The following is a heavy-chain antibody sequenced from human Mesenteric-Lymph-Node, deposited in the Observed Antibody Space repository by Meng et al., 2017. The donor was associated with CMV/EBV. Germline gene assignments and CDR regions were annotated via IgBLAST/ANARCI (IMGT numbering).Heavy chain of an antibody. CDR2: IYYSGSI. J-gene: IGHJ6*02. D-gene: IGHD6-6*01. V-gene: IGHV4-61*01. CDR1: GGSVSSGSYY. CDR3: ARGLYSSSWGDYFGMDV. Sequence: SETLSLTCTVSGGSVSSGSYYWSWIRQPPGKGLEWIGYIYYSGSIKYNPSLKSRVTISIGTSKNQFSLRLSSVTAADTAVYYCARGLYSSSWGDYFGMDVWGQGTTVTVSS.